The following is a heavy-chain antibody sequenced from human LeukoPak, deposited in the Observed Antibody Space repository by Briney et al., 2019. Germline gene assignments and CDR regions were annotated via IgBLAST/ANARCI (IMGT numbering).Heavy chain of an antibody. CDR2: ISSGGYT. CDR1: GFTISSNY. V-gene: IGHV3-53*01. Sequence: GGSLRLSCAASGFTISSNYMSWVRQGPGKGLEWVSLISSGGYTYYDDSVKGRFTISRDNSKNTLYLQMNSLRGEDTAVYYCARQRYYYDSSGPYFDYWGQGTLVTVSS. CDR3: ARQRYYYDSSGPYFDY. J-gene: IGHJ4*02. D-gene: IGHD3-22*01.